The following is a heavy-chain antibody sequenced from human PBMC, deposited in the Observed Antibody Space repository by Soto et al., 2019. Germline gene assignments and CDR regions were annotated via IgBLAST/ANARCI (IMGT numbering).Heavy chain of an antibody. CDR1: GFTFSNAW. CDR3: TTDEVIRRLYYYDSSGYQQYFQH. Sequence: GGSLRLSCAASGFTFSNAWMNWVRQAPGKGLEWVGRIKSKTDGGTTDYAAPVKGRFTISRDDSKNTLYLQMNSLKTEDTAVYYCTTDEVIRRLYYYDSSGYQQYFQHWGQGTLVTVSS. J-gene: IGHJ1*01. V-gene: IGHV3-15*07. D-gene: IGHD3-22*01. CDR2: IKSKTDGGTT.